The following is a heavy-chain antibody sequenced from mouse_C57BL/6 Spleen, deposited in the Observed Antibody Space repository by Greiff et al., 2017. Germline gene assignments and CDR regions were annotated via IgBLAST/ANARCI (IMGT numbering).Heavy chain of an antibody. CDR3: ARSYGSYFDD. CDR1: GYAFSSSW. V-gene: IGHV1-82*01. J-gene: IGHJ2*01. Sequence: VKLMESGPELVKPGASVKISCKASGYAFSSSWMNWVKQRPGKGLEWIGRIYPGGGDTNYNGKFKGKATLTADKSSSTAYMQLSSLTSEDSAVYFCARSYGSYFDDWGTGTTLTVSS. CDR2: IYPGGGDT. D-gene: IGHD1-1*01.